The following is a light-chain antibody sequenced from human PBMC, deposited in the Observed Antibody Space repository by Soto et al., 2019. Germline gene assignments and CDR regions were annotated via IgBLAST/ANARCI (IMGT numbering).Light chain of an antibody. Sequence: VMTQAPATLSVSPGERATLSCRASQTINNNIAWYQLKDGQVPRLLIYGASTRATDIPARFSGSGSGTEFTLTISRLEPEDFAVYYCQQYDSSPRTFGQGTKVDIK. J-gene: IGKJ1*01. V-gene: IGKV3-15*01. CDR1: QTINNN. CDR2: GAS. CDR3: QQYDSSPRT.